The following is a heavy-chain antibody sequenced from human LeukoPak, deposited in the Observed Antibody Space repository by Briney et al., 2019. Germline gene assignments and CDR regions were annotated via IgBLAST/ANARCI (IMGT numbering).Heavy chain of an antibody. J-gene: IGHJ4*02. V-gene: IGHV1-69*13. D-gene: IGHD1-26*01. CDR2: VIPIFGTA. CDR1: GGTLSSYA. Sequence: GASVKVSCKASGGTLSSYAISWVRQAPGQGLEWMGGVIPIFGTANYAQKFQGRVTITADESTSTAYMEPSSQRSEDTAVYYCARGGSYYFYYFDYWGQGTLVTVSS. CDR3: ARGGSYYFYYFDY.